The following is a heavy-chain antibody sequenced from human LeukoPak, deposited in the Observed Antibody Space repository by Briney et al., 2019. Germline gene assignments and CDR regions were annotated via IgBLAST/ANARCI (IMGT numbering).Heavy chain of an antibody. Sequence: GGSLRLSCTVSGFPFGSEAMSWVRQTPGRGLEWVSVIYSGGSTYYADSVKGRFTISRDNSKNTLYLQMNSLRAEDTAVYYCASRSGWYDFDYWGQGTLVTVSS. CDR1: GFPFGSEA. V-gene: IGHV3-53*01. CDR3: ASRSGWYDFDY. D-gene: IGHD6-19*01. J-gene: IGHJ4*02. CDR2: IYSGGST.